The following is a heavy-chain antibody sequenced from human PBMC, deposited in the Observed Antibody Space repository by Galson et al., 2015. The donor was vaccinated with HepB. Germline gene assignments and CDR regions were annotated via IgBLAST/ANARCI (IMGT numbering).Heavy chain of an antibody. J-gene: IGHJ3*01. CDR2: INQDGGDK. CDR3: ARDIAVAALGSFDL. D-gene: IGHD6-19*01. Sequence: SLRLSCAASGFTLSRHWVSWVRQRPGKRLEWVANINQDGGDKYYVDSVKGRFTVSRDNTKNSLYLQMDSLRAQDTAIYYCARDIAVAALGSFDLWGQGATVTVSS. CDR1: GFTLSRHW. V-gene: IGHV3-7*01.